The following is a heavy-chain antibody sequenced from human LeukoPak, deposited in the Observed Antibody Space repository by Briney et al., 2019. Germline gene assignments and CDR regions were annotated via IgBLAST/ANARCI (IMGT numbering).Heavy chain of an antibody. D-gene: IGHD6-19*01. CDR2: IYHSGST. Sequence: SETLSLTCTVSGGSINRYFWSWIRQPPGKGLEWIGYIYHSGSTYYNPSLKSRVTISVDRSKNQFSLKLTSVTAADTATYYCARETGLAGFASGLGFNYWGQGILVTVSS. CDR3: ARETGLAGFASGLGFNY. V-gene: IGHV4-59*01. J-gene: IGHJ4*02. CDR1: GGSINRYF.